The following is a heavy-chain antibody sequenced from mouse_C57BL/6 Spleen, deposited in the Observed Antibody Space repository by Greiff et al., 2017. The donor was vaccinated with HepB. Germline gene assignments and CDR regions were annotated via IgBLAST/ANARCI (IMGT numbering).Heavy chain of an antibody. CDR1: GFTFSSYA. CDR2: ISSGGDYI. CDR3: TRVDYYGRGAMDY. J-gene: IGHJ4*01. Sequence: EVKVEESGEGLVKPGGSLKLSCAASGFTFSSYAMSWVRQTPEKRLEWVAYISSGGDYIYYADTVKGRFTISRDNARNTLYLQMSSLKSEDTAMYYCTRVDYYGRGAMDYWGQGTSVTVSS. D-gene: IGHD1-1*01. V-gene: IGHV5-9-1*02.